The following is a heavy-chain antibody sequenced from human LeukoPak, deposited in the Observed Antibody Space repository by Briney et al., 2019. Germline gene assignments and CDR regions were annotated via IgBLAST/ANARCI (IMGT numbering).Heavy chain of an antibody. V-gene: IGHV3-7*04. D-gene: IGHD3-22*01. CDR2: INRDGGQR. Sequence: PGGSLRLSCAAYGFTLSGYWMTWVRQGPGKGLEWVANINRDGGQRSYVDSVKGRFAISRDNAKNSLYLQMSSLKTEDTAVYYCARDISPDDYFDGNKSYYYAVDLWGQGTLVTVSS. J-gene: IGHJ3*01. CDR1: GFTLSGYW. CDR3: ARDISPDDYFDGNKSYYYAVDL.